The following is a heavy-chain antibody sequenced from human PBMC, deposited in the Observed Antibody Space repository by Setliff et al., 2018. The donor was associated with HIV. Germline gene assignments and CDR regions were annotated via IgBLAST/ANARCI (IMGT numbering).Heavy chain of an antibody. V-gene: IGHV4-39*01. Sequence: EPLSLTCTVSGGSIVSSSGYWGWIRQPPGKGLEWIGTMYYRGTTYNNPALKSRVTFSADTSKNQFSLNLNSVTATDTAVYYCARQGLTMNRGVPAPILYYFDYWGPGILVTVSS. D-gene: IGHD3-10*01. CDR1: GGSIVSSSGY. CDR2: MYYRGTT. J-gene: IGHJ4*02. CDR3: ARQGLTMNRGVPAPILYYFDY.